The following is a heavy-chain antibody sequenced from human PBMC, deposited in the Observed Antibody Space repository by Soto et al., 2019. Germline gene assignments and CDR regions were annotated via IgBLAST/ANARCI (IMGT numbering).Heavy chain of an antibody. CDR3: ARDFGADY. CDR2: INGDGSSI. V-gene: IGHV3-74*01. CDR1: GITFSTYW. Sequence: EVQLVESGGGLVQPGGSLRLSCAASGITFSTYWMHWVRQAPGKGLFWVSRINGDGSSITYADSVKGRFTISRDNAKNTLYLQMNSLRAEDTAVYYCARDFGADYWGQGTLATVSS. D-gene: IGHD3-10*01. J-gene: IGHJ4*02.